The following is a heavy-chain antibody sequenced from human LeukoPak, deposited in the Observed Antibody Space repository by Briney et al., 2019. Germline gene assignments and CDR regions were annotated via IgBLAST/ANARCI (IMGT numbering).Heavy chain of an antibody. D-gene: IGHD6-19*01. CDR2: ISGSGGGT. V-gene: IGHV3-23*01. Sequence: GGSLRLSCTASGVTLSSYAMSWARQAPGKGLEWVPGISGSGGGTYYADSVKGRFTISRDNSKNTLYLQMNSLRAEDTAVYYCAKFPQGGQWLVRHWFDPWGQGTLVTVSS. CDR3: AKFPQGGQWLVRHWFDP. CDR1: GVTLSSYA. J-gene: IGHJ5*02.